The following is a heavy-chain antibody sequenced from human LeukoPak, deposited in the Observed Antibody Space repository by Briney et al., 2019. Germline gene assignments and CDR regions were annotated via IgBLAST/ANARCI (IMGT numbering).Heavy chain of an antibody. CDR2: INPNSGGT. J-gene: IGHJ4*02. CDR3: ARAGTGAGSPRYYLDY. CDR1: GYTFTGQY. V-gene: IGHV1-2*02. D-gene: IGHD6-13*01. Sequence: ASVKVSCKASGYTFTGQYMHWVRQAPGHGLEWMGWINPNSGGTKYAQKFQGRVTMTRDTSISTAYMEVSSLRSDDTAVYYCARAGTGAGSPRYYLDYWGQGTLVSVSS.